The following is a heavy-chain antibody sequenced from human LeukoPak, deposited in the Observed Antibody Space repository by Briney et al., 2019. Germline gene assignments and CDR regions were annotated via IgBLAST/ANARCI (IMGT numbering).Heavy chain of an antibody. CDR3: ATAYGSGTDFYY. V-gene: IGHV1-2*02. Sequence: GASVKVSCKASGYTFIGYYMHWVRQAPGHGLEWMGWINPNSGGTNYAQKSQGRVTMTRDTSISTAYMELSRLKSDDTAVYYCATAYGSGTDFYYWGQGTLVTVSS. CDR2: INPNSGGT. D-gene: IGHD3-10*01. J-gene: IGHJ4*02. CDR1: GYTFIGYY.